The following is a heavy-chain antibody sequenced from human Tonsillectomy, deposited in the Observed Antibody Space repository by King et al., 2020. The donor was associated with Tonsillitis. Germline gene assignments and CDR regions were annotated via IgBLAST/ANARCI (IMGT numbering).Heavy chain of an antibody. J-gene: IGHJ4*02. Sequence: VQLVESGAEVKKPGESLKISCKGSGYSFTSYWIGWVRQMPGKGLEWMGIIYPGDSDTRYSPSFQGQVTISADKSISTAYLQWSSLKASDTAMYYCARGENHYDILTGYYDRPYYFDYWGQGTLVTVSS. D-gene: IGHD3-9*01. CDR1: GYSFTSYW. CDR2: IYPGDSDT. V-gene: IGHV5-51*01. CDR3: ARGENHYDILTGYYDRPYYFDY.